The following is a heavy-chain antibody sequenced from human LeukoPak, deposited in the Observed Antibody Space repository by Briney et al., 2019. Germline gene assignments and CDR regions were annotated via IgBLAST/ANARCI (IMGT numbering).Heavy chain of an antibody. CDR1: GFTFSSYA. D-gene: IGHD5-18*01. CDR2: ISGSGDNT. J-gene: IGHJ3*02. Sequence: RESLRLSCAASGFTFSSYAMSWVRQAPGKGLEWVSTISGSGDNTYYADSVKGRFTISRDNSKNTLYLQMNSLRAEDTAVYYCAKDHSGYTYVDAFDIWGQGTRVPVSS. CDR3: AKDHSGYTYVDAFDI. V-gene: IGHV3-23*01.